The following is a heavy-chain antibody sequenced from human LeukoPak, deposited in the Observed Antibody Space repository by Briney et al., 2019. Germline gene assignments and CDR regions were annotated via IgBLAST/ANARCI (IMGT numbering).Heavy chain of an antibody. CDR3: ARAPYCSSTSCYANPFDY. J-gene: IGHJ4*02. CDR2: IRYDGSNK. Sequence: PGGSLRLSCAASGFTFSSYGMHWVRQAPGKGLEWVAFIRYDGSNKYYADSVKGRFTISRDNAKNTLYLQMNSLRAEDTAVYYCARAPYCSSTSCYANPFDYWGQGTLVTVSS. D-gene: IGHD2-2*01. CDR1: GFTFSSYG. V-gene: IGHV3-30*02.